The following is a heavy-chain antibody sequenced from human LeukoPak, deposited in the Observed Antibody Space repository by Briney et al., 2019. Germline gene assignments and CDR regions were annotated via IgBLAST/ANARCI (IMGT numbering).Heavy chain of an antibody. Sequence: GGSLRLSCAASGFTFSSYSMSWIRQAPGRGLEWVSYISSSGSTIYYADSVKGRFTISRDNAKNSLYLQMNSLRAEDTAVYYCARVPGVGAIDFDYWGQGTLVTVSS. D-gene: IGHD1-26*01. CDR1: GFTFSSYS. CDR3: ARVPGVGAIDFDY. CDR2: ISSSGSTI. V-gene: IGHV3-48*04. J-gene: IGHJ4*02.